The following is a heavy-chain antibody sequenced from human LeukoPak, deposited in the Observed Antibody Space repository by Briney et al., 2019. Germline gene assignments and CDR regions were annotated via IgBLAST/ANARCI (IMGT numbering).Heavy chain of an antibody. CDR2: INPDGTKT. D-gene: IGHD3-3*01. CDR3: ATAPASVDSS. V-gene: IGHV3-7*01. J-gene: IGHJ5*02. Sequence: PGGSLRLSCAASGFTFTRFWLTWVRQSPGKGLEWVANINPDGTKTTYVDSVEGRFAISRDNAKNSVFLLMTSLRAEDMAMYYCATAPASVDSSWGQGTLVAVSS. CDR1: GFTFTRFW.